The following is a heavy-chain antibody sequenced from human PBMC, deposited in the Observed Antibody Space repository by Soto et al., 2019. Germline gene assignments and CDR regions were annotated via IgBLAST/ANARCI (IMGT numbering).Heavy chain of an antibody. J-gene: IGHJ4*02. V-gene: IGHV1-18*01. CDR2: ISAYNGNT. D-gene: IGHD1-1*01. CDR1: GYTFTSYG. Sequence: QVQLVQSGAEVKKPGASVKVSCKASGYTFTSYGISWVRQAPGQGLEWMGWISAYNGNTNYARKLQGRVTMTTDTPTVTADMDLRSRRSDEAGVYDCSRGSNDIDHWGQGTLVTVSA. CDR3: SRGSNDIDH.